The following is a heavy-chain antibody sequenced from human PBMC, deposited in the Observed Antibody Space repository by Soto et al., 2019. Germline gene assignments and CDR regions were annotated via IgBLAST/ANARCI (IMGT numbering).Heavy chain of an antibody. V-gene: IGHV4-31*03. CDR2: IYYSGST. CDR1: GGSISSGGYY. Sequence: QVQLQESGPGLVKPSQTLSLTCTVSGGSISSGGYYWSWIRQHPGKGLEWIGYIYYSGSTYYNPSPKSGVTIAGVAPKNRSSPELSSVTASDTAVYYCARDVPRRGHCDYCGQGTLVTVSS. CDR3: ARDVPRRGHCDY. J-gene: IGHJ4*02. D-gene: IGHD3-10*01.